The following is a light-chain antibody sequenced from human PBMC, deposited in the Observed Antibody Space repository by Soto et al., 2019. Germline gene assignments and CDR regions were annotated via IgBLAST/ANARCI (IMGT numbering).Light chain of an antibody. CDR2: GAS. CDR3: QQYGSSLRT. J-gene: IGKJ1*01. CDR1: QSVSSSY. V-gene: IGKV3-20*01. Sequence: EIVLTQSPGTLSLSPGERVTLSCRASQSVSSSYLAWYQQKPGQAPRLLIYGASSRATGIPDRFSGSGSGTDFTLTISRLEPEDFAVYYCQQYGSSLRTFGQGTQVEIK.